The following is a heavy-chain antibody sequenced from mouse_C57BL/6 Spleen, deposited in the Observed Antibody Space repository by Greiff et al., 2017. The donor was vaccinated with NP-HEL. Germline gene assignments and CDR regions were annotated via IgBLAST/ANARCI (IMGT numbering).Heavy chain of an antibody. CDR3: AGGLQRYLDY. V-gene: IGHV1-64*01. CDR1: GYTFTSYW. CDR2: IHPNSGST. Sequence: QVQLQQPGAELVKPGASVKLSCKASGYTFTSYWMHWVKQRPGQGLEWIGMIHPNSGSTNYNEKFKSKATLTVDKSSSTAYMQLSSLTAEDSAVYSGAGGLQRYLDYWGQGTTLTVSS. D-gene: IGHD3-1*01. J-gene: IGHJ2*01.